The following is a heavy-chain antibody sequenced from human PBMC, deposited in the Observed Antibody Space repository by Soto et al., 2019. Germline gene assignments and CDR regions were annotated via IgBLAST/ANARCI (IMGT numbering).Heavy chain of an antibody. CDR1: GYSFTSYW. CDR2: IYPGDSDT. Sequence: GESLKISCKGSGYSFTSYWIGWVRQMPGKGLEWMGIIYPGDSDTRYSPSFQGQVTISADKSISTAYLQWSSLKASDTAMYYCARQGIAVAGDHYYGMDVWGQGTTVIVSS. V-gene: IGHV5-51*01. D-gene: IGHD6-19*01. CDR3: ARQGIAVAGDHYYGMDV. J-gene: IGHJ6*02.